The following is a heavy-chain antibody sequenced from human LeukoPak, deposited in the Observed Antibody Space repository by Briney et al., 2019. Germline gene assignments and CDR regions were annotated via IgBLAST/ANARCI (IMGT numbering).Heavy chain of an antibody. CDR3: AREAGNLDAFDI. D-gene: IGHD6-13*01. V-gene: IGHV3-30*03. Sequence: GGSLRLSCAASGFTFSSYGMHWVRQAPGKGLEWVAVISYDGSNKYYADSVKGRFTISRDNSKNTLYLQMNSLRAEDTAVYYCAREAGNLDAFDIWGQGTMVTVSS. CDR1: GFTFSSYG. CDR2: ISYDGSNK. J-gene: IGHJ3*02.